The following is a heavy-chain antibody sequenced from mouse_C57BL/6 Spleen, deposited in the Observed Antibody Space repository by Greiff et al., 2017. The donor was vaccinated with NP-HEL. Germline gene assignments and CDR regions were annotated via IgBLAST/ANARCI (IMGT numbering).Heavy chain of an antibody. J-gene: IGHJ4*01. Sequence: EVQLQQSGPELVKPGASVKISCKASGYTFTDYYMNWVKQSHGKSLEWIGDINPNNGGTSYNQKFKGKATLTVDKSSSTAYMELRSLTSEDSAVYYCASYDYVGYYYAMDYWGQGTSVTVSS. CDR2: INPNNGGT. D-gene: IGHD2-4*01. V-gene: IGHV1-26*01. CDR3: ASYDYVGYYYAMDY. CDR1: GYTFTDYY.